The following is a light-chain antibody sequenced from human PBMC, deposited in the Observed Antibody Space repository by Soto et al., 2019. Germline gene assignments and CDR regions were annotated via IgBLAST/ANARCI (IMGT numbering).Light chain of an antibody. CDR1: QSISVW. CDR2: KAS. V-gene: IGKV1-5*03. CDR3: LLYNSYSPT. J-gene: IGKJ1*01. Sequence: DIQMTQSPSTLSASVGDRVTITCRASQSISVWLAWYQQKAGKASNRLIYKASRLESGVPSRFSGSGSETEFTLTLSGLQPGDSSTYYCLLYNSYSPTFGQGIKVEVK.